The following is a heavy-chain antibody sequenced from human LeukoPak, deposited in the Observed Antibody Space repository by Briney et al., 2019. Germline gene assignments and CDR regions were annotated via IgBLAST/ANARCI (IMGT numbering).Heavy chain of an antibody. CDR1: GGSITSSSSY. CDR2: IYYSGTT. V-gene: IGHV4-39*07. D-gene: IGHD4/OR15-4a*01. Sequence: SQTLSLTCPVSGGSITSSSSYWGWIRQPPGKGLEWIGTIYYSGTTYYNPSLKSRVTISVDTSKNQFFLKLSSVTAADTAVYYCARVGGAKDYWGQGTLVTVSS. CDR3: ARVGGAKDY. J-gene: IGHJ4*02.